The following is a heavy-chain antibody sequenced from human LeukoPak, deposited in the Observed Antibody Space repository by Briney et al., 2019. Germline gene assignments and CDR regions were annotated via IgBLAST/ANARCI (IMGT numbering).Heavy chain of an antibody. V-gene: IGHV3-21*01. D-gene: IGHD1-26*01. CDR3: ARGGIITSYAFEI. Sequence: PGGSLRLSCVASGFTFSTYAISWVRQAPGKELEWVSCISSTSNYTFYADSVRGRFTISRDNAKNSLYLQMDSLRAEDTAVYYCARGGIITSYAFEIWGQGAMVTVSS. J-gene: IGHJ3*02. CDR1: GFTFSTYA. CDR2: ISSTSNYT.